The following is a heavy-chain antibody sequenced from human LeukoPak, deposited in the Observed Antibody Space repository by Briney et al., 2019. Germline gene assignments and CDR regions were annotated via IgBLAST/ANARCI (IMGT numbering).Heavy chain of an antibody. CDR2: INHSGST. V-gene: IGHV4-34*01. CDR3: ARGPRTYYYDSSGYYRRRDFDY. Sequence: SETLSLTCAVYGGSFSGYYWSWIRQPPGKGLEWIGEINHSGSTNYTPSLKSRVTISVDTSKNQFSLKVSSVTAADTAVYYCARGPRTYYYDSSGYYRRRDFDYWGQGTLVTVSS. CDR1: GGSFSGYY. J-gene: IGHJ4*02. D-gene: IGHD3-22*01.